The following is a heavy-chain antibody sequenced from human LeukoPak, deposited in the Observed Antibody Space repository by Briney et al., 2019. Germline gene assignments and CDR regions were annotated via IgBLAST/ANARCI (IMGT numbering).Heavy chain of an antibody. D-gene: IGHD2-2*01. V-gene: IGHV3-30-3*01. CDR3: ARDRGDQLLPDSFDI. CDR2: ISYDGSNK. Sequence: PGRSLRLSCAASGFTFSSYAMHWVRQAPGKGLEWVAVISYDGSNKYYADSVKGRFTISRDNSKNTLYLQMNSLRAEDTAVYYCARDRGDQLLPDSFDIWGQGTMVTVS. J-gene: IGHJ3*02. CDR1: GFTFSSYA.